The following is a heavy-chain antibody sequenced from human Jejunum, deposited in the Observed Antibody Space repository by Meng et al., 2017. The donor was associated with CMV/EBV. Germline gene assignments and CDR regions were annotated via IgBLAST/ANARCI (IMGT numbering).Heavy chain of an antibody. D-gene: IGHD6-19*01. Sequence: QGQLQGSGPGLVKPAETLSLTGTVSGGSISNYYWSWIRQPAGKGLEYIGRIYSSGTTKYNPSLNSRVTMSVDTSKNQFSLKVRSVTAADTAVYLCARHEVVGTAIFDYWGQGTLVTVSS. CDR1: GGSISNYY. V-gene: IGHV4-4*07. J-gene: IGHJ4*02. CDR2: IYSSGTT. CDR3: ARHEVVGTAIFDY.